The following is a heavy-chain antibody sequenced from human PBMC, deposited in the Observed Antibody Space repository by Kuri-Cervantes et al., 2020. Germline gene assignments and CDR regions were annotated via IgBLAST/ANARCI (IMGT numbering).Heavy chain of an antibody. J-gene: IGHJ5*02. D-gene: IGHD7-27*01. Sequence: SETLSLTCTVSGGSISSSSYYWGWIRQPPGKGLEWIGSIYYSGSTYYNPSLKSRVTISVDTSKNQFSLKLSSVTAADTAVYYCARHVGLGWFDPWGQGTLVTVSS. CDR2: IYYSGST. V-gene: IGHV4-39*01. CDR1: GGSISSSSYY. CDR3: ARHVGLGWFDP.